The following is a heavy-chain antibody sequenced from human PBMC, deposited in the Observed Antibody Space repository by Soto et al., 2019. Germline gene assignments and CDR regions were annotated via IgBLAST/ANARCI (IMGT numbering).Heavy chain of an antibody. D-gene: IGHD2-15*01. CDR3: ARATAEVVVAATQPDDYYYYGMDV. J-gene: IGHJ6*02. Sequence: QVQLVQSGAEVKKPGSSVKVSCKASGGTFSSYAISWVRQAPGQGLEWMGGIIPIFGTANYAQKFQGRVTITADASTSTAYMELSSLRSEDTAVYYCARATAEVVVAATQPDDYYYYGMDVWGQGTTVTVSS. CDR2: IIPIFGTA. V-gene: IGHV1-69*01. CDR1: GGTFSSYA.